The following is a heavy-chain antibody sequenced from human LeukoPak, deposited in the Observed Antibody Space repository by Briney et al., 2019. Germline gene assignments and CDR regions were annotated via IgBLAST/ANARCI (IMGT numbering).Heavy chain of an antibody. Sequence: ASVTVSCKASGYTFTGYYMHWVRQAPGRGLEWMGWINPNSGGTNYAQKFQGWVTMTRDTSISTAYMELSRLRSDDTAVYYCARNGDYDYYYGMDVWGKGTTVTVSS. D-gene: IGHD4-17*01. V-gene: IGHV1-2*04. J-gene: IGHJ6*04. CDR2: INPNSGGT. CDR1: GYTFTGYY. CDR3: ARNGDYDYYYGMDV.